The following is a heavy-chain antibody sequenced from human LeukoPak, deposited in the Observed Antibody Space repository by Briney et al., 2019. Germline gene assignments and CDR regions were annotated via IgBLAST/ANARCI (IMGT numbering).Heavy chain of an antibody. V-gene: IGHV1-8*01. J-gene: IGHJ6*02. CDR3: ARGQGSSYYYYYGMDA. CDR1: GYTFTSYD. D-gene: IGHD1-26*01. Sequence: ASVKVSCKASGYTFTSYDINWVRQATGQGLEWMGWMNPNSGNTGYAQKFQGRVTMTRNTSISTAYMELSSLRSEDTAVYYCARGQGSSYYYYYGMDAWGQGTTVTVSS. CDR2: MNPNSGNT.